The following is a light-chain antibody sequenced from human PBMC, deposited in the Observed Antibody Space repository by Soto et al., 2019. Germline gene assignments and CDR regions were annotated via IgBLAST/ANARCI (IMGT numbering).Light chain of an antibody. CDR2: DGS. V-gene: IGLV2-23*01. CDR3: CSYAGSRNV. J-gene: IGLJ2*01. CDR1: SSDVGSYTL. Sequence: QSALTQPASVSGSPGQSITISCTGTSSDVGSYTLVSWYQQHPGKAPKLMIYDGSKRPSGVSNRFSGSKSGNTASMTISGLQAEDEADYYCCSYAGSRNVFGGGTKLTVL.